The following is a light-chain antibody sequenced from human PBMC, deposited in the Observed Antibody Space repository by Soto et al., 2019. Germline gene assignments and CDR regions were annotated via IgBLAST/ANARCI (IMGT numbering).Light chain of an antibody. CDR2: GAS. Sequence: EIVMTQSPATLSVSPGERATLFCRASQSVSSNLAWYQQKPGQAPRLLIYGASTRATGIPARFSGSGSGTEFTLTISSLQSEDFAVYYCPQYNNWPRTFAQGTKVDTK. CDR3: PQYNNWPRT. J-gene: IGKJ1*01. V-gene: IGKV3-15*01. CDR1: QSVSSN.